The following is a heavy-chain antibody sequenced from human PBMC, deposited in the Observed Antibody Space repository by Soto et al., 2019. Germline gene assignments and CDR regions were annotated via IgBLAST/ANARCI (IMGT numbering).Heavy chain of an antibody. CDR1: GGSISSYY. Sequence: SETLSLTCTVSGGSISSYYWSWIRQPPGKGLEWIGYIYYSGSTNYNPSLKSRVTISVDTSKNQFSLKLNSMTAADTAVYYCARHWITMVRGVCHFDYWGQGTLVTVSS. CDR2: IYYSGST. V-gene: IGHV4-59*08. D-gene: IGHD3-10*01. J-gene: IGHJ4*02. CDR3: ARHWITMVRGVCHFDY.